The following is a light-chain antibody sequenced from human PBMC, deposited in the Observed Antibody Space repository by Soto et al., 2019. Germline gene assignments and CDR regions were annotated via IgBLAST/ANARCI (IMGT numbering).Light chain of an antibody. CDR1: SSDVGNYNL. CDR2: EGS. Sequence: QSVLTQPASVSGSPGQSITISCTGTSSDVGNYNLVSWYQQHPGKAPKLMIYEGSKRPSGVSNRFSGSKSGNTASLTISGLQAEDEAEYYCCSYAGSTTFVFGTGTKLTVL. J-gene: IGLJ1*01. V-gene: IGLV2-23*01. CDR3: CSYAGSTTFV.